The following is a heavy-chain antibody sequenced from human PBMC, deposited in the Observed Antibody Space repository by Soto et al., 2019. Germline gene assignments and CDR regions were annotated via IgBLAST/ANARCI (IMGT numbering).Heavy chain of an antibody. D-gene: IGHD3-22*01. CDR1: GGTFSHNA. J-gene: IGHJ4*02. Sequence: QVQLVQSGAEVKKPGSSVKVSCKASGGTFSHNAISWVRQAPGQGLEWMGGIIPIFGTANYAQKFKGRVTIAADESTSTAYMERSSLRSEDTAVYYCVRGWGYDSSDYYYAYWGQGTLVTVS. CDR2: IIPIFGTA. CDR3: VRGWGYDSSDYYYAY. V-gene: IGHV1-69*01.